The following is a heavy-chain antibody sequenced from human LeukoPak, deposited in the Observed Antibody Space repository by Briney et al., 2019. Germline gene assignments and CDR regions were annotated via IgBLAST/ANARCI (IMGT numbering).Heavy chain of an antibody. D-gene: IGHD2-2*02. J-gene: IGHJ6*03. CDR3: ARDGVVVVPAARPGYYMDV. Sequence: GSLRLSCAASGFTFSSYWMSWVRQAPGKGLEWVANIKQDGSEKYYVDSVKGRFTISRDNPKNSLYLQMNSLRAEDTAVYYCARDGVVVVPAARPGYYMDVWGKGTTVTVYS. CDR2: IKQDGSEK. V-gene: IGHV3-7*01. CDR1: GFTFSSYW.